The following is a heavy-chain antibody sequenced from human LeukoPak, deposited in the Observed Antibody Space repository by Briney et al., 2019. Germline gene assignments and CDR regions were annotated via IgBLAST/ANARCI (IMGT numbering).Heavy chain of an antibody. V-gene: IGHV3-30-3*01. CDR1: GFAFSSYA. CDR3: ARDLSQKYSLDY. J-gene: IGHJ4*02. D-gene: IGHD2/OR15-2a*01. CDR2: ISYDGRIK. Sequence: PGRSLRLSCAASGFAFSSYAIHWVRQAPGNALEWVSFISYDGRIKYYADSVKGRLTISRDNSKNTLSLQMNSLRAEDTAIYYCARDLSQKYSLDYWGQGTLVTVSS.